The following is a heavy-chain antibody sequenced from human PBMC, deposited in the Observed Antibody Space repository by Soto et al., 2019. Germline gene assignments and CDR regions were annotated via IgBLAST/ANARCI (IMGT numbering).Heavy chain of an antibody. CDR2: ISGGGGDT. D-gene: IGHD2-2*02. Sequence: VQLWESGGGLVQPGGSLRLSCAASGFILSSNAVSWVRQAPGKGLEWVSTISGGGGDTSYADSVKGRFTISRDSSKNTLFLQMNSLRGEDTAIYYCAKRAYPFYFDSWGQGTLVTVSS. CDR1: GFILSSNA. CDR3: AKRAYPFYFDS. J-gene: IGHJ4*02. V-gene: IGHV3-23*01.